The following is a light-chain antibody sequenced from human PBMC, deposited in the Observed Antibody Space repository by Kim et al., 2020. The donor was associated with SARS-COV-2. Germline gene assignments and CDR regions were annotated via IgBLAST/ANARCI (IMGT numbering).Light chain of an antibody. CDR3: SSYTSISTWV. V-gene: IGLV2-14*03. J-gene: IGLJ3*02. Sequence: QSITISCTGTSSDVGAYNYVSWYQQHPGKAPKLLISDVTERPSGVSNRFSGSKSGNTASLTISGLQAEDEADYYCSSYTSISTWVLGGGTQLTVL. CDR1: SSDVGAYNY. CDR2: DVT.